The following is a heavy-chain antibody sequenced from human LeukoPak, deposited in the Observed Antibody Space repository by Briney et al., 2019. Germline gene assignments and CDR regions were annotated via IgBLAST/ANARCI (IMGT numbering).Heavy chain of an antibody. J-gene: IGHJ6*03. V-gene: IGHV1-2*02. Sequence: ASVKVSCKASGYTFTVYYMHWVRQAPGQGLEWMGWINPNSGGTNYAQKFQGRVTMTRDTSISTAYMELSRLRSDDTAVYYCARVFSDYGDYGPYYYYYMDVWGKGTTVTISS. CDR1: GYTFTVYY. CDR2: INPNSGGT. D-gene: IGHD4-17*01. CDR3: ARVFSDYGDYGPYYYYYMDV.